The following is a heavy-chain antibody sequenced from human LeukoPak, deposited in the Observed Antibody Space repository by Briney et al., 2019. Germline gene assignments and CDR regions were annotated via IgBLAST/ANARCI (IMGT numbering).Heavy chain of an antibody. V-gene: IGHV4-39*01. CDR2: IYYSGST. D-gene: IGHD2-21*02. CDR1: GGSISSSSYY. Sequence: SETLSLTCTVSGGSISSSSYYWGWIRQPPGKGLEWIGSIYYSGSTYYNPSLKSRVTISVDTSKNQFSLKLSSVTAADTAVYYCARHDFDGHYYYYYYYMDVWGKGTTVTISS. J-gene: IGHJ6*03. CDR3: ARHDFDGHYYYYYYYMDV.